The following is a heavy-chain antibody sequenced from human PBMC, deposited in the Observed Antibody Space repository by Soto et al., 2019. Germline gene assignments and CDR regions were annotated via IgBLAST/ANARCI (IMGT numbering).Heavy chain of an antibody. CDR3: VRMMYGSTYAY. J-gene: IGHJ4*02. Sequence: QLQLQESGPRLVKPSETLSLTCTVSGGSINNSSAYWGLIRQPPGKGLEGIGSIHYRGGTDYTPSLKSRVTMSVDASKNLFSLRLSSVTAADTAVYFCVRMMYGSTYAYWGQGTLVTVSS. V-gene: IGHV4-39*01. CDR2: IHYRGGT. CDR1: GGSINNSSAY. D-gene: IGHD6-13*01.